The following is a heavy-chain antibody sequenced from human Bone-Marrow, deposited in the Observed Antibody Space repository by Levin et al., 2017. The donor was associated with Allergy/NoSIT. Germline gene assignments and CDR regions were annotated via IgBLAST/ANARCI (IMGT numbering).Heavy chain of an antibody. CDR3: AHHKFWLGEFPFDL. CDR1: GFSLSSNGVG. V-gene: IGHV2-5*02. J-gene: IGHJ4*02. CDR2: IYWDDDK. D-gene: IGHD3-10*01. Sequence: KESGPTLVKPTQTLTPTCTFSGFSLSSNGVGVGWIRQAPGKTLEWLALIYWDDDKRYSPSLKSRLNITNDNSKHQVIITLTDMAPVDTGTYYCAHHKFWLGEFPFDLWGRGSLVTVSS.